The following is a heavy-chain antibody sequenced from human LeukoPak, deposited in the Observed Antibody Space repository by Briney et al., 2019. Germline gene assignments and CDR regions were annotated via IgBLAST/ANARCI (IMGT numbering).Heavy chain of an antibody. V-gene: IGHV5-51*01. CDR3: ATSTGGAYFHY. CDR1: GYSFTNYW. Sequence: PGESLQISCKGSGYSFTNYWIARVRQMPGKGLEFMGMLYPGGDSDASYGPSFQGQVTISADKSITTAYLQWSSLKASDTATYYCATSTGGAYFHYWGQGTLVTVSS. J-gene: IGHJ4*02. CDR2: LYPGGDSDA. D-gene: IGHD3-16*01.